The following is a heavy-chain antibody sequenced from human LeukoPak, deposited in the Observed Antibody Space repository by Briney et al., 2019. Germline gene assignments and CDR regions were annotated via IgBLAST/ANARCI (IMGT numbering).Heavy chain of an antibody. CDR1: GGSISSYY. V-gene: IGHV4-59*01. Sequence: SETLSLTCTVSGGSISSYYWSWIRQPPGKGLEWIGCIYYSGSTNYNPSLKSRVTISVDTSKNQFSLKLSSVTAADTAVYYCARGDSSGYYYEPPLYNWFDPWGQGTLVTVSS. J-gene: IGHJ5*02. CDR2: IYYSGST. CDR3: ARGDSSGYYYEPPLYNWFDP. D-gene: IGHD3-22*01.